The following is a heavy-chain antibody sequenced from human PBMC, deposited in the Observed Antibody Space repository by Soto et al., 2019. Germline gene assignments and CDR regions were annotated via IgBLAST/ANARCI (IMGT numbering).Heavy chain of an antibody. V-gene: IGHV3-33*01. CDR2: IWYDGSNK. CDR1: GFTFSSYG. Sequence: VQLVESGGGVVQPGRSLRLSCAASGFTFSSYGMHWVRQAPGKGLEWVAVIWYDGSNKYYADSVKGRFTISRDNSKNTLYLQMNSLRAEDTAVYYCARAYKYSSSLIDYWGQGTLVTVSS. J-gene: IGHJ4*02. CDR3: ARAYKYSSSLIDY. D-gene: IGHD6-6*01.